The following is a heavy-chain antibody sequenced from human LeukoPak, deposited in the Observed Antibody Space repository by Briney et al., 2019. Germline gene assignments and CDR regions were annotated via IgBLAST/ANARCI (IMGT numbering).Heavy chain of an antibody. CDR3: ARNSGWYFDY. D-gene: IGHD6-19*01. CDR2: IYYSGST. CDR1: GGSISSSNYY. J-gene: IGHJ4*02. Sequence: KPPETLSLTCTVSGGSISSSNYYWGWIRQPPGKGLEWIGSIYYSGSTYYNPSLKNRVTISVDTSKNQFSLKLSSVTAADTAVYYCARNSGWYFDYWGQGTLVTVSS. V-gene: IGHV4-39*01.